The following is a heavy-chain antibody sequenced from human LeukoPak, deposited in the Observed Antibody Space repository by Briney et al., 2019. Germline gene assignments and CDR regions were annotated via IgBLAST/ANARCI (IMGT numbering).Heavy chain of an antibody. CDR2: ISYDGSNK. CDR3: ATLAAATI. V-gene: IGHV3-30*03. CDR1: GFTFSSYS. Sequence: GGSLRLSCAASGFTFSSYSMNWVRQAPGKGLEWVAVISYDGSNKYYADSVKGRFTISRDNSKNTLYLQMNSLRAEDTAVYYCATLAAATIWGQGTMVTVSS. D-gene: IGHD6-13*01. J-gene: IGHJ3*02.